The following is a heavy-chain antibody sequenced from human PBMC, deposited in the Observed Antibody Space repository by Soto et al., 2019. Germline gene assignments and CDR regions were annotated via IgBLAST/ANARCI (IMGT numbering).Heavy chain of an antibody. V-gene: IGHV4-31*03. Sequence: PSETLSLTCTVSGGSINSGGHYWGWIRQHPVKGLEWIGYIYYSGSTFYNPSLKSRVTISLDTSKNQFSLKLSSMTAADTAMYYCARGGDEYYFDDWGQGTRGTLSS. D-gene: IGHD3-10*01. J-gene: IGHJ4*02. CDR2: IYYSGST. CDR3: ARGGDEYYFDD. CDR1: GGSINSGGHY.